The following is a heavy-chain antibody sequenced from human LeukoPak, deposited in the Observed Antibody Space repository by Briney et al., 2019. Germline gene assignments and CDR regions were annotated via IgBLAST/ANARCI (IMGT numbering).Heavy chain of an antibody. CDR3: AKKEGIVVVPAAIDY. V-gene: IGHV3-23*01. Sequence: GGSLRLSCAASGFTFSSYAMSWVRRAPGKGLEWVSAISGSGGSTYYADSVKGRFTISRDNSKNTLYLQMNSLRAEDTAVYYCAKKEGIVVVPAAIDYWGQGTLVTVSS. J-gene: IGHJ4*02. D-gene: IGHD2-2*02. CDR1: GFTFSSYA. CDR2: ISGSGGST.